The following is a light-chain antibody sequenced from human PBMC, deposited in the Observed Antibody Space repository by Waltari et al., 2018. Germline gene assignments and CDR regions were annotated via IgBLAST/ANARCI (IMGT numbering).Light chain of an antibody. CDR3: SSYTTSITLYV. CDR1: SSDVGGYNH. Sequence: QSALTQPASVSGSPGQSITISCTGTSSDVGGYNHVSWYQQHPGKAPKLIIYDVSSRPSGVSNRFSGSKSGNTASLTISGLQAEDEADYFCSSYTTSITLYVFGTGTSVTVL. CDR2: DVS. J-gene: IGLJ1*01. V-gene: IGLV2-14*03.